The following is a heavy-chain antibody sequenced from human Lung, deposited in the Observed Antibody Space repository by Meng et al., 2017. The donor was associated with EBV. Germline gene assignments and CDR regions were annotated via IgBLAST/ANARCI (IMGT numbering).Heavy chain of an antibody. Sequence: QVQLQESGPGLVKPSQTLSLTCPVPGGSISSSNYYWSWIRQPPGKGLEWSGHIYNSGSTYYNPSLKSRITISVDTSKNQFSLKLSSVTAADTAVYYCARGQKGYFDLWGRGTLVTVSS. CDR3: ARGQKGYFDL. CDR2: IYNSGST. CDR1: GGSISSSNYY. J-gene: IGHJ2*01. V-gene: IGHV4-30-4*01.